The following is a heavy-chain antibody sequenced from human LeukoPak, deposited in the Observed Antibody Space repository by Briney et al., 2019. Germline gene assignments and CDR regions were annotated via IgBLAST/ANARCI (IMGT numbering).Heavy chain of an antibody. CDR3: ARHVLGYDFDY. Sequence: SQTLSLTCTVSGGSISSGGYYWSWIRQHPGKGLEWFGYIYYSGSTYYNPSLKSRVTISVDTSKNQCSLKLSSVTAADTAVYYCARHVLGYDFDYWGQGTLVTVSS. CDR2: IYYSGST. CDR1: GGSISSGGYY. J-gene: IGHJ4*02. D-gene: IGHD5-12*01. V-gene: IGHV4-31*03.